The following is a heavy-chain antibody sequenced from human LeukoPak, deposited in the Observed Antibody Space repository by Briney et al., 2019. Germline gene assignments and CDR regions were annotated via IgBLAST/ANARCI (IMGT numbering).Heavy chain of an antibody. CDR2: IYYSGST. CDR3: ARGSDYGDYFDY. Sequence: SETLSLTCTVSGGSISSGGYYWRWIRQHPGKGLEWIGYIYYSGSTYYNPSLKSRVTISVDTSKNQFSLKLSSVTAADTAVYYCARGSDYGDYFDYWGQGTLVTVSS. J-gene: IGHJ4*02. D-gene: IGHD4-17*01. V-gene: IGHV4-31*03. CDR1: GGSISSGGYY.